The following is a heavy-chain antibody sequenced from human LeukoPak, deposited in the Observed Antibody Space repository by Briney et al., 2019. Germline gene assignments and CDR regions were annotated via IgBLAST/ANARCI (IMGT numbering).Heavy chain of an antibody. D-gene: IGHD4/OR15-4a*01. CDR3: ARGRGPNLDH. J-gene: IGHJ4*02. V-gene: IGHV4-34*01. Sequence: PSETLSLTCAVYGGPFSAYYWSWIRQPPGEGLEWIGEVIQSGSTNYNPSLESRVTISVDTSKNQFSLKLSSVTAADTAVYYCARGRGPNLDHWGQGTLVTVSS. CDR1: GGPFSAYY. CDR2: VIQSGST.